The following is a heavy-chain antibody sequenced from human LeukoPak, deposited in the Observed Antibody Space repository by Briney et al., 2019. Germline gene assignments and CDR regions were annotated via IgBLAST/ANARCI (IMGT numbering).Heavy chain of an antibody. V-gene: IGHV4-59*01. CDR3: ARVVGSGSYIWFDP. CDR2: IYYSGST. Sequence: SETLSLTCTVSGGSISSYYWSWIRQPPGKGLEWIGYIYYSGSTNYNPSLKSRVTISVDTSKNQFSLKLSSVTAAATAVYYCARVVGSGSYIWFDPWGQGTLVTVSS. CDR1: GGSISSYY. J-gene: IGHJ5*02. D-gene: IGHD3-10*01.